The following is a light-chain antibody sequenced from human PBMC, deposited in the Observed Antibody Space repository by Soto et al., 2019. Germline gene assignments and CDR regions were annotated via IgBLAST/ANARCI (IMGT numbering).Light chain of an antibody. Sequence: QSALTQPPSASGSPGQSVTISCTGTSSDVGGYDYVSWYQQHPGKAPKLMIYDVIKRPSGVPDRFSGSKSGNTASLTISGLQAEDEADYYCSSYTAGGTIFGTGTKLTVL. CDR3: SSYTAGGTI. CDR1: SSDVGGYDY. J-gene: IGLJ1*01. V-gene: IGLV2-8*01. CDR2: DVI.